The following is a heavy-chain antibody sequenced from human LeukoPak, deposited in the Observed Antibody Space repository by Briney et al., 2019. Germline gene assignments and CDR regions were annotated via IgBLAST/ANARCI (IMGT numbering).Heavy chain of an antibody. D-gene: IGHD2-15*01. V-gene: IGHV4-59*01. CDR2: IYYSGST. Sequence: SETLSLTCTVSGGSISSYYWSWIRQPPGKGLEWIGYIYYSGSTNYNPSLKSRVTISVDTSKNQFSLKLSSVTAADTAVYYCEIDRILHWFDPWGQGTLVTVSS. CDR1: GGSISSYY. J-gene: IGHJ5*02. CDR3: EIDRILHWFDP.